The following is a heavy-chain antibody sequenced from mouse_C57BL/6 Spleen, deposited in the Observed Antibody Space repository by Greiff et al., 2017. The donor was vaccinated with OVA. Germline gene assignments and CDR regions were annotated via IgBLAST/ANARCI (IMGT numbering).Heavy chain of an antibody. Sequence: VQLVESGAELARPGASVKMSCKASGYTFTSYTMHWVKQRPGQGLEWIGYINPSSGYTKYNQKFKDKATLTADKSSSTAYMQLSGLTSEDSAVYDCARLGAYWGQGTLVTVSA. V-gene: IGHV1-4*01. CDR3: ARLGAY. CDR2: INPSSGYT. CDR1: GYTFTSYT. J-gene: IGHJ3*01.